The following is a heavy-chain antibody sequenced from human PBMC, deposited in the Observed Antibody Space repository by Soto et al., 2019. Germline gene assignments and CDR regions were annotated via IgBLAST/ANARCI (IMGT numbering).Heavy chain of an antibody. CDR1: GGSISGGDYY. V-gene: IGHV4-31*03. CDR2: RSYSGST. CDR3: AREGGLAYCGGDCLYNWFDP. D-gene: IGHD2-21*02. J-gene: IGHJ5*02. Sequence: SETLSLTFTVSGGSISGGDYYWSCVRQHPWKGLEWIWYRSYSGSTYYNPSLKSRVTIVVDTSRNQFSLRLSSVTAADTAVYYCAREGGLAYCGGDCLYNWFDPWGQGTLVTVSS.